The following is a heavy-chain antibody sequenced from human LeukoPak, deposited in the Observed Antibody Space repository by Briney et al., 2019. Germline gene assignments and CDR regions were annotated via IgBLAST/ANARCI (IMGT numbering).Heavy chain of an antibody. D-gene: IGHD3-22*01. CDR1: KFAFSSYA. CDR2: ISGSGGST. V-gene: IGHV3-23*01. Sequence: PGGSLRLSCAASKFAFSSYAMSWVRQAPGKGLEWVSAISGSGGSTYYADSVKGRFTISRDNSKNTLYLQMNSLRAEDTAVYYCAKDLGLPGYDSSGSGLDYWGQGTLVTVSS. CDR3: AKDLGLPGYDSSGSGLDY. J-gene: IGHJ4*02.